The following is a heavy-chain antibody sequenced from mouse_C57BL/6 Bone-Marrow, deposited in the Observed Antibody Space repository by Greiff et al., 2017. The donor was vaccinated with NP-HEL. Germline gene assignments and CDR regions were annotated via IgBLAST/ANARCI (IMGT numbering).Heavy chain of an antibody. V-gene: IGHV14-4*01. CDR1: GFNIKDDY. D-gene: IGHD1-1*01. CDR2: IDPENGDT. CDR3: TITTVVAPDHAMDY. J-gene: IGHJ4*01. Sequence: VQLQQSGAELVRPGASVKLSCTASGFNIKDDYMHWVKQRPEQGLEWIGWIDPENGDTEYASKFQGKATITADTSSNTAYLQLSSLTSEDTAVYYCTITTVVAPDHAMDYWGQGTSVTVSS.